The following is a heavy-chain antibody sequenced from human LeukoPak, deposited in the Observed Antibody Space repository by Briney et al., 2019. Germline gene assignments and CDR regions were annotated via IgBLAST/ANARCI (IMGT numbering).Heavy chain of an antibody. J-gene: IGHJ6*02. D-gene: IGHD3-22*01. V-gene: IGHV3-30-3*01. CDR2: ISYDGSNK. Sequence: GGSLRLSCAASGFTFSSYAMHWVRQAPGKGLEWVAVISYDGSNKYYADSVKGRFTIPRDNSKNTLYLQMNSLRAEDTAVYYCARTYYYDSSGRPYYYGMDVWGQGTTVTVSS. CDR3: ARTYYYDSSGRPYYYGMDV. CDR1: GFTFSSYA.